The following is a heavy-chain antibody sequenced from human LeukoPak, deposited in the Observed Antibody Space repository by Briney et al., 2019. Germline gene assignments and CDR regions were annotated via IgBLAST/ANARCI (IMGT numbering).Heavy chain of an antibody. D-gene: IGHD3-10*01. V-gene: IGHV3-30-3*01. J-gene: IGHJ5*02. CDR2: ISYDGSNK. Sequence: GRSLRLSCAASGFTFSSYAMHWVRQAPGKGLEWVAVISYDGSNKYYADSVKGRFTISRDNSKNTLYLQMNSLRAEDTAVYYCARMITMVRGENWFDPWGQGTLVTVSS. CDR3: ARMITMVRGENWFDP. CDR1: GFTFSSYA.